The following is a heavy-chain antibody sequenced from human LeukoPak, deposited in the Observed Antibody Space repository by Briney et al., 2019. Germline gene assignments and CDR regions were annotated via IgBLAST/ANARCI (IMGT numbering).Heavy chain of an antibody. CDR2: IYYSGST. J-gene: IGHJ4*02. CDR3: ARGSTRTFRPRNRSYFDY. D-gene: IGHD2/OR15-2a*01. CDR1: GGSISSGGYY. Sequence: SQTLSLTCTVSGGSISSGGYYWSWIRQHPGKGLEWIGYIYYSGSTYYNPSLKSRVTISVDTSKNQFSLKLSSVTAADTAVYYCARGSTRTFRPRNRSYFDYWGQGTLVTVSS. V-gene: IGHV4-31*03.